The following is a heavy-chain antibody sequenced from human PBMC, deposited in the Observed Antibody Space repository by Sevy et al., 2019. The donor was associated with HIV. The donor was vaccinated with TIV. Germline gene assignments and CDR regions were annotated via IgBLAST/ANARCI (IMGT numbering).Heavy chain of an antibody. Sequence: GGSLRLSCAASGFTFSSYWMSWVRQAPGKGLEWVANIKQDGSEKYYVDSVKGRFTISIDNAKNSLYLQMNSLRAEDTAVYYCARPQDYYGSGAFDIWGQGTMVTVSS. CDR1: GFTFSSYW. D-gene: IGHD3-10*01. J-gene: IGHJ3*02. CDR3: ARPQDYYGSGAFDI. CDR2: IKQDGSEK. V-gene: IGHV3-7*03.